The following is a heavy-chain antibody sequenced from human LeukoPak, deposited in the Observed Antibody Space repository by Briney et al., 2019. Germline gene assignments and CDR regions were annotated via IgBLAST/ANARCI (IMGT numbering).Heavy chain of an antibody. CDR2: INPNSGGT. J-gene: IGHJ4*02. Sequence: ASVKVSCKASGYTFTGYYMHWVRQAPGQGLEWMGWINPNSGGTNYAQKFQGRVTMTRDMSISTAYMELGRLRSDDTAVYYCANLMRGYSGYADYWGQGTLVTVSS. CDR3: ANLMRGYSGYADY. CDR1: GYTFTGYY. V-gene: IGHV1-2*02. D-gene: IGHD5-12*01.